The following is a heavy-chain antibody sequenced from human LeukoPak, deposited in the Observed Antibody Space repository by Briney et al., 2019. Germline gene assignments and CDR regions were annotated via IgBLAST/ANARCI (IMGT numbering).Heavy chain of an antibody. J-gene: IGHJ3*02. CDR3: VRFLYYDSTGYHDALDI. Sequence: SVKVSCKASGGTFSRYAISWVRQAPGQGLEWMGGIIPIFGTANYAQKFQGRVTITTDESTSTAYMELSSLRSEDTAVYYCVRFLYYDSTGYHDALDIWGQGTMVTVSS. D-gene: IGHD3-22*01. V-gene: IGHV1-69*05. CDR2: IIPIFGTA. CDR1: GGTFSRYA.